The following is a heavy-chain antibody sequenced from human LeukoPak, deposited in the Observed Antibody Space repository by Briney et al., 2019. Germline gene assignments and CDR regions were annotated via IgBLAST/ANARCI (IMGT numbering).Heavy chain of an antibody. CDR1: GFTVRNNY. D-gene: IGHD3-10*01. CDR2: IYNDGST. CDR3: AKDRGFGELSYYFGY. J-gene: IGHJ4*02. V-gene: IGHV3-66*01. Sequence: GGSLRLSCAASGFTVRNNYMSWVRQAPGKGLEWVSIIYNDGSTYYADSVKGRFTISRDSSKNTLYLQMNSLRAEDTAVYYCAKDRGFGELSYYFGYWGQGTLVTVSS.